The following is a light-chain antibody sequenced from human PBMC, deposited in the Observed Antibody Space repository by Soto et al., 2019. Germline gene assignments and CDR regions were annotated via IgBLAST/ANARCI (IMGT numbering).Light chain of an antibody. CDR2: EVS. CDR1: SADVGGYDY. CDR3: CSYAGSYTPYV. V-gene: IGLV2-8*01. Sequence: QSVLTQPPSASLSPGQSVTISCTGPSADVGGYDYGAWAPQHPGRAPKLMIYEVSKRPSGVPDRFSGSKSGNTASLTISGLQAEDAADYSSCSYAGSYTPYVVGPGTKVTVL. J-gene: IGLJ1*01.